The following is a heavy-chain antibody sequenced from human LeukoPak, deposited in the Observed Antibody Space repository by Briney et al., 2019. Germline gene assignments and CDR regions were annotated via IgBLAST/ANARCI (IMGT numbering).Heavy chain of an antibody. CDR2: IKQDGSEK. V-gene: IGHV3-7*02. J-gene: IGHJ4*02. CDR1: GFTFSSYW. Sequence: GGSLRLSYAASGFTFSSYWMSWVRQAPGKGLEWVANIKQDGSEKYYVDSVEGRFTISRDNAKNSLYLQMNSLRAEDTAVYYCASARDPHFDYWGQGTLVTVSS. CDR3: ASARDPHFDY.